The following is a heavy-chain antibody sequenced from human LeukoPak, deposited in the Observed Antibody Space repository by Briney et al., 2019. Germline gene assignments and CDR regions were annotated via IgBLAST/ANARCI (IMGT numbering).Heavy chain of an antibody. Sequence: SETLSLTCAVSGYSISSGYYWGWIRQPPGKGLGWIGSIYHSGSTYYNPSLKSRVTISVDTSKNQFSLKLSSVTAADTAVYYCARQACSGGSCYYHYYYYMDVWGKGTTVTVSS. CDR2: IYHSGST. J-gene: IGHJ6*03. CDR1: GYSISSGYY. CDR3: ARQACSGGSCYYHYYYYMDV. V-gene: IGHV4-38-2*01. D-gene: IGHD2-15*01.